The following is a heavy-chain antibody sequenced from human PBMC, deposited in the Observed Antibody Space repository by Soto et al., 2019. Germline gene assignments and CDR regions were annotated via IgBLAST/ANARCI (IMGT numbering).Heavy chain of an antibody. CDR1: GGTFSSYA. Sequence: QVQLVQSGAEVKKPGSSVKVSCKASGGTFSSYAISWVRQAPGQGLEWMGGIIPISGTANYAQKFQGRVTITAXESTXXXYMELSSLRSEDTAVYYCARSQGSSTSLEIYYYYYYGMDVWGQGTTVTVSS. V-gene: IGHV1-69*01. D-gene: IGHD2-2*01. CDR2: IIPISGTA. J-gene: IGHJ6*02. CDR3: ARSQGSSTSLEIYYYYYYGMDV.